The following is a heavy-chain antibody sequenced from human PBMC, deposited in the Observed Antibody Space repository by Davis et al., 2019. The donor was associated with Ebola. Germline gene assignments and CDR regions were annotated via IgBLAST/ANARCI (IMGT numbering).Heavy chain of an antibody. CDR2: IRSKAYGGTT. J-gene: IGHJ4*02. CDR1: GFTFGDYA. Sequence: GESLKISCTAFGFTFGDYAMSWVRQAPGKGPEWVGFIRSKAYGGTTEYAASVKGRFTVSRDDSKSIAYLQMNSLKTEDTAVYYCTRDYGGQADYWGQGTLVTVSS. D-gene: IGHD4-23*01. V-gene: IGHV3-49*04. CDR3: TRDYGGQADY.